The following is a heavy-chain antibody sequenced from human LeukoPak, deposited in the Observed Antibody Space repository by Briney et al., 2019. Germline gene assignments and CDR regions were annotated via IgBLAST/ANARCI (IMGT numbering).Heavy chain of an antibody. Sequence: GGSLRLSCSASGFVFSIYTMYWVRQTPGKGPEYVPTISGSGNGFSIYYADSVKGRFTISRDDSKSILYLQMNGLRSEDTAVYYCVKDFGRVRGTPDSWGQGTLVTVSS. CDR2: ISGSGNGFSI. D-gene: IGHD3-16*01. V-gene: IGHV3-64D*06. CDR3: VKDFGRVRGTPDS. CDR1: GFVFSIYT. J-gene: IGHJ4*02.